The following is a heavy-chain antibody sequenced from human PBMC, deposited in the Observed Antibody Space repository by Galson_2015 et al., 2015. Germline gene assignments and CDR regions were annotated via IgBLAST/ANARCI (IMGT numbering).Heavy chain of an antibody. CDR2: INAGNGNT. CDR1: GYTFTSYA. CDR3: ARGIESFDIRGYVWVDP. J-gene: IGHJ5*02. D-gene: IGHD3-22*01. V-gene: IGHV1-3*01. Sequence: SVKVSCKASGYTFTSYAMYWVRQAPGQRLEWMGWINAGNGNTIYSQKFQGRVTITRDTSASTAYMELSSLRSEDTAVYYCARGIESFDIRGYVWVDPWGQGAPVTVSS.